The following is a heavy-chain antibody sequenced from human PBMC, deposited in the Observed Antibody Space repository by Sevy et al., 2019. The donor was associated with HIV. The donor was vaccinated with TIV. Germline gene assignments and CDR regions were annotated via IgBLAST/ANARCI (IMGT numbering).Heavy chain of an antibody. J-gene: IGHJ6*02. CDR3: ARCLVLRFLEWTPKDV. D-gene: IGHD3-3*01. V-gene: IGHV1-8*01. Sequence: ASVKVSCKASGYTFTSYDINWVRQATGQGLEWMGWMNPNSGNKGYAQKFQGRVTMTRNTSINTAYMELSSLGSEDTAVYYCARCLVLRFLEWTPKDVWGQGTTVTVSS. CDR2: MNPNSGNK. CDR1: GYTFTSYD.